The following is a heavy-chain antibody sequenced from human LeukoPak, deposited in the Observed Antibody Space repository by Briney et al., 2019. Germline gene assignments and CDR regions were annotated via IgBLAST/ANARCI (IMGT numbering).Heavy chain of an antibody. CDR1: GYTFTSYG. V-gene: IGHV1-18*01. Sequence: ASVKVSCKASGYTFTSYGISWVRQAPGQGLEWMGWISAYNGNTNYAQKLQGRVTMTRNTSISTAYMELSSLRSEDTAVYYCARGFTVTTFAAPGYWGQGTLVTVSS. CDR2: ISAYNGNT. D-gene: IGHD4-17*01. J-gene: IGHJ4*02. CDR3: ARGFTVTTFAAPGY.